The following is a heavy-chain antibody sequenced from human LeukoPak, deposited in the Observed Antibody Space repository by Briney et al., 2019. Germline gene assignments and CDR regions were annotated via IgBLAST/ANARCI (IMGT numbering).Heavy chain of an antibody. V-gene: IGHV3-30*02. CDR3: ARDTPDYTNWDYFDY. D-gene: IGHD4-11*01. J-gene: IGHJ4*02. Sequence: GGSLRLSCAASGFTFSSYGMHWVRQAPGKGLEWVAFIRYDGSNKYYADSVKGRFTISRDNSKNTLYLQMNSLRAEDTAVYYCARDTPDYTNWDYFDYWGQGTLVTVSS. CDR1: GFTFSSYG. CDR2: IRYDGSNK.